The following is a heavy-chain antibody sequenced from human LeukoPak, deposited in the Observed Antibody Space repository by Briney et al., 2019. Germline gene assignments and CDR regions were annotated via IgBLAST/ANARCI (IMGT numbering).Heavy chain of an antibody. CDR2: ISSSSSSI. CDR1: GFTFSSYE. V-gene: IGHV3-48*03. D-gene: IGHD3-9*01. CDR3: ARDFILTGYYVVGFDY. Sequence: GGSLRLSCAASGFTFSSYEMNWVRQAPGKGLEWVSYISSSSSSIYYADSVKGRFTISRDNAKNSLYLQMNSLRAEDTAVYYCARDFILTGYYVVGFDYWGQGTLVTVSS. J-gene: IGHJ4*02.